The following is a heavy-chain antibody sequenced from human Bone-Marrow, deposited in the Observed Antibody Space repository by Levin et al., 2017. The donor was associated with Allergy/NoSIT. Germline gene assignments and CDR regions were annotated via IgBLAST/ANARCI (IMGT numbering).Heavy chain of an antibody. D-gene: IGHD1-14*01. CDR2: IKRRSDGGTS. CDR3: VADTETSERQAFDI. J-gene: IGHJ3*02. Sequence: GGSLRLSCVASTFSFSKTWMNWVRQAPGKAPEWVGRIKRRSDGGTSDYAAPVRGRFTISRDDSKNTLYPQMNRLRTEDTAVYYCVADTETSERQAFDIWGQGTAVTVSS. CDR1: TFSFSKTW. V-gene: IGHV3-15*01.